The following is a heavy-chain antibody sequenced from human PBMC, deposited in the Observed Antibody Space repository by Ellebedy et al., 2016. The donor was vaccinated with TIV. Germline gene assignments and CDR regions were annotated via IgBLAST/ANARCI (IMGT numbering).Heavy chain of an antibody. CDR2: IRSQANSYAT. J-gene: IGHJ4*02. V-gene: IGHV3-73*01. CDR3: TRWGVSGGITFDY. CDR1: GFTFSGSA. Sequence: GESLKISXAASGFTFSGSAMHWARQSSGKGLEWIGRIRSQANSYATAYAPSVKGRFFISRDDSKNTAYLHMNSLNTEDSAVYYCTRWGVSGGITFDYWGQGALVTVSS. D-gene: IGHD1-20*01.